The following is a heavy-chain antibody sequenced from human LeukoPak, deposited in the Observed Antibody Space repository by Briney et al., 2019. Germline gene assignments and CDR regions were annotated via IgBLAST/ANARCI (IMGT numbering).Heavy chain of an antibody. Sequence: GGSLRLSCAASGFTFSSYAMSWIRQAPGKGLEWVSAISGSGGSTYYADSVKGRFTISRDNSKNTLYLQMNSLRAEDTAVYYCAKDCLKYQLIYYYYYMDVWGKGTTVTVSS. CDR3: AKDCLKYQLIYYYYYMDV. CDR1: GFTFSSYA. CDR2: ISGSGGST. D-gene: IGHD2-2*01. J-gene: IGHJ6*03. V-gene: IGHV3-23*01.